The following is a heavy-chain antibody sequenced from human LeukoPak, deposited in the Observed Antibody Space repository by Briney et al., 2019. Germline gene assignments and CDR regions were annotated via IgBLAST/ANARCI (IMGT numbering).Heavy chain of an antibody. D-gene: IGHD1-1*01. J-gene: IGHJ5*02. CDR1: GDSISSSLYY. Sequence: NPSETLSPTCTVSGDSISSSLYYWGWIRQPPGRGLEWIGTIYYSETTNYNPSLKSRVTISVDTSKNQFSLKLSSVTAADTAVYYCARDRPTNHWGQGTLVTVSS. CDR2: IYYSETT. CDR3: ARDRPTNH. V-gene: IGHV4-39*07.